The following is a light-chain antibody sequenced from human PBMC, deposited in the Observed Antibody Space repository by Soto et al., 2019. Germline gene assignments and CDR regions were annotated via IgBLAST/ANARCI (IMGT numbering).Light chain of an antibody. CDR3: QQRSNWPT. CDR2: DAS. Sequence: EIVLTQSPATLSLSPGERATLSCRASQSVSSYLAWYQQKPGQAPGLLIYDASNRATGIPARFSGSGSGTDFPLTISSLEPEDFAVYYCQQRSNWPTFGGGTKVEIK. CDR1: QSVSSY. V-gene: IGKV3-11*01. J-gene: IGKJ4*01.